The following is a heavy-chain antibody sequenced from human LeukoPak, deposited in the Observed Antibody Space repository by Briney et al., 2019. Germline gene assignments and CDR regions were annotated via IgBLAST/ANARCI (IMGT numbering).Heavy chain of an antibody. D-gene: IGHD2-2*02. Sequence: GGSLRLSCAASGFTFRSYWMSWVRQAPGKGLEWVANINAEGSAKFYVDSVKGRFTISRDNAKNSVYLEMNSLRAEDTAVYYCARDGGYCSSTSCYTGWVPFDYWGQGTLVTVSS. CDR3: ARDGGYCSSTSCYTGWVPFDY. J-gene: IGHJ4*02. CDR2: INAEGSAK. V-gene: IGHV3-7*01. CDR1: GFTFRSYW.